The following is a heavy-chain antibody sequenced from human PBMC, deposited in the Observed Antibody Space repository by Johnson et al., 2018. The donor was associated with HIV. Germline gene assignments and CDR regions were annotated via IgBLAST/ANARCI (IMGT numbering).Heavy chain of an antibody. D-gene: IGHD4-11*01. CDR3: ARGLGGDTNLAFDI. V-gene: IGHV3-53*01. J-gene: IGHJ3*02. CDR1: GFTVSSNY. CDR2: IYSGGST. Sequence: VQLVESGGGLIQPGGSLRLSCAASGFTVSSNYMSWVRQAPGKGLEWVSVIYSGGSTYYADSVKGRFTISRDNSKNTLYLQMNSLRAEDTAVYYCARGLGGDTNLAFDIWGQGTVVTVSS.